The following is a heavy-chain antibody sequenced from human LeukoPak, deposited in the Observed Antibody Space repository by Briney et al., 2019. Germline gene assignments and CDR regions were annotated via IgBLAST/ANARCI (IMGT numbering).Heavy chain of an antibody. V-gene: IGHV3-43*01. D-gene: IGHD3-16*01. J-gene: IGHJ4*02. CDR3: AKEVSGGSYYEWVEN. Sequence: GASLLLSCAASGFFFDDYTMHWVRQAPGKGLEWVSLISWDGVIAHYSDSVKGRFTISRDNSKNSLYLQMNSLRTEDSALYYCAKEVSGGSYYEWVENWGQGTLVTVSS. CDR1: GFFFDDYT. CDR2: ISWDGVIA.